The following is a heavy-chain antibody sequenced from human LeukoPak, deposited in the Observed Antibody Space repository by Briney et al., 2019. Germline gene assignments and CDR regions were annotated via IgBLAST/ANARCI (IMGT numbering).Heavy chain of an antibody. J-gene: IGHJ1*01. CDR3: ARGAGYFQH. CDR2: ISSNGGST. V-gene: IGHV3-64*01. Sequence: GGSLRLSCAASGFTFSSYAMHWVRRAPGKGLEYVSAISSNGGSTYYANSVKGRFTISRDNSKNTLYLQMGSLRAEDMAVYYCARGAGYFQHWGQGTLVTVSS. CDR1: GFTFSSYA.